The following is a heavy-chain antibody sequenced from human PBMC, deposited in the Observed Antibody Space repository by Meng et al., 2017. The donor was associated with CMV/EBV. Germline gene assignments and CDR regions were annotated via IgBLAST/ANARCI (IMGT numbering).Heavy chain of an antibody. CDR1: GVTFSSYE. Sequence: GGSLRLSCAASGVTFSSYEMNWVRQAPGKGLEWVSYISSSGSTIYYADSVKGRFTISRDNAKNSLYLQMNSLRAEDTAVYYCAKWAYYYDSSGTNYFDYWGQGTLVTVSS. D-gene: IGHD3-22*01. J-gene: IGHJ4*02. CDR2: ISSSGSTI. CDR3: AKWAYYYDSSGTNYFDY. V-gene: IGHV3-48*03.